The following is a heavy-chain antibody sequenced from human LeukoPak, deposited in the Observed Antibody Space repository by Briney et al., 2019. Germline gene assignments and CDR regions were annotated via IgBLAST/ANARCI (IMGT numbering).Heavy chain of an antibody. CDR3: ARAGGGFGDYTYYYYGMDV. Sequence: KASETLSLTCTVSGGSISSYYWSWIRQPPGKGLEWIGEINHSGSTNYNPSLKSRVTISVDTSKNQFSLKLSSVTAADTAVYYCARAGGGFGDYTYYYYGMDVWGQGTTVTVSS. CDR2: INHSGST. D-gene: IGHD3-10*01. CDR1: GGSISSYY. V-gene: IGHV4-34*01. J-gene: IGHJ6*02.